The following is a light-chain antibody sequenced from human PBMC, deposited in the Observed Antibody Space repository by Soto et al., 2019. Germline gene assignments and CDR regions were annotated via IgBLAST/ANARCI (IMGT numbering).Light chain of an antibody. CDR1: QSVSSN. CDR2: GAS. V-gene: IGKV3-15*01. J-gene: IGKJ1*01. CDR3: QHYNSYSEA. Sequence: IVMTQSPGTLSVSPGERATLSCRASQSVSSNLAWYQQKPGQAPRLLIHGASTRAPGFPARFSGSGSGTEFTLTISSLQPDDFATYYCQHYNSYSEAFGQGTKVDIK.